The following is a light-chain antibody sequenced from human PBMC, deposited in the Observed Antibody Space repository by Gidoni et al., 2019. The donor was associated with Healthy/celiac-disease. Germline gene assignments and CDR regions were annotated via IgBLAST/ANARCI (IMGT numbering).Light chain of an antibody. CDR3: NSRDSSGNHLRVV. V-gene: IGLV3-19*01. Sequence: SSELTPDPAVSVALGQTVRITCQGDSLRSYYASWYQQKPGQAPVLVIYGKNNRPSGIPDRFSGSRSGNTASLTITGAQAEDEADYYCNSRDSSGNHLRVVFGGGTKLTVL. CDR2: GKN. CDR1: SLRSYY. J-gene: IGLJ2*01.